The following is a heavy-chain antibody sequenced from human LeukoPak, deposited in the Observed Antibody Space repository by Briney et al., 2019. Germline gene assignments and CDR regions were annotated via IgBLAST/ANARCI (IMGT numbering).Heavy chain of an antibody. CDR3: ARELLAFDI. V-gene: IGHV1-69*05. Sequence: EASVKVSCKASGGTFSIYAISWVRQAPGQGLEWMGGIIPIFGTANYAQKFQGRVTITTDESTSTAYTELSSLRSEDTAVYYCARELLAFDIWGQGTMVTVSS. CDR1: GGTFSIYA. J-gene: IGHJ3*02. D-gene: IGHD3-10*01. CDR2: IIPIFGTA.